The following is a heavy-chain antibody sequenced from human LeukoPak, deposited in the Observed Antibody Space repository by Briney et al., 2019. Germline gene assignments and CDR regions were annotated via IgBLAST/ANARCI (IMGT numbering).Heavy chain of an antibody. J-gene: IGHJ4*02. V-gene: IGHV3-43D*03. D-gene: IGHD3-22*01. CDR3: ATDLGGSSGRTDYFDY. CDR1: GFTFNDYA. CDR2: ISWDGGSS. Sequence: AWGSLRLSRAASGFTFNDYAMHWVRQAPGKGLEWVSLISWDGGSSFYADSVKGRFTFSRDNSKNSLYLQMSSLRPEDTALYYCATDLGGSSGRTDYFDYWGQGTLVTVSS.